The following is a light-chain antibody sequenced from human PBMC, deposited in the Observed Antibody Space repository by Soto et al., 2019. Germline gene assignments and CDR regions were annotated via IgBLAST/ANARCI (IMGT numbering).Light chain of an antibody. CDR1: SGHSSYA. Sequence: QAVVTQPPSASASLGGSVKLTCTLSSGHSSYAIAWQQKQPEKGPRYLMDLNNDGSHTKGAGIPDRFSGSSSGAERSLIISSLQSEDEADYYCQTWGTGFQVFGGGTKLTVL. CDR3: QTWGTGFQV. J-gene: IGLJ2*01. CDR2: LNNDGSH. V-gene: IGLV4-69*01.